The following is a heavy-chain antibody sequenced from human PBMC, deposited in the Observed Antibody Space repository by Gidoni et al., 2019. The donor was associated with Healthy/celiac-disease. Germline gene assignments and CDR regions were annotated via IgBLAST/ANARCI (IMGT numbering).Heavy chain of an antibody. J-gene: IGHJ3*02. D-gene: IGHD6-6*01. CDR2: ITWDDDK. Sequence: QVTLRESGPALVKPTQPLPLTCTFPGFSLSTSGMCVSWVRQPPGKALEWLARITWDDDKYYSTSLKTRLTISKDTSKNQVVLTMTNMDPVDTATYYCARSEYSSSSRAFDIWGQGTMVTVS. CDR1: GFSLSTSGMC. V-gene: IGHV2-70*15. CDR3: ARSEYSSSSRAFDI.